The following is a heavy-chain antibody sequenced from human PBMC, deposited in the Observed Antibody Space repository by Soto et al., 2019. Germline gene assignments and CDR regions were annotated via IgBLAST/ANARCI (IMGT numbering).Heavy chain of an antibody. CDR1: GFTFSNYA. V-gene: IGHV3-23*01. J-gene: IGHJ4*02. CDR3: AKEGTRDEYYFDY. D-gene: IGHD3-10*01. Sequence: PGGSLRLSCAASGFTFSNYAMNWVRQAPGKGLEWVSTLSGSAGSTYYADSVKGRFTISRDNSKNTLFLQMNSLRAEDTAVYYCAKEGTRDEYYFDYWGQGTLVTSPQ. CDR2: LSGSAGST.